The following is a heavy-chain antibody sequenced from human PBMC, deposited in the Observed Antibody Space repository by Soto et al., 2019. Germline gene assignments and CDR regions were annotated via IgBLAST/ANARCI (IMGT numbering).Heavy chain of an antibody. V-gene: IGHV4-59*01. CDR2: IYYSGST. Sequence: PSETLSLTCTVSGGSISSYYWSWIRQPPGKGLEWIGYIYYSGSTNYNPSLKSRVTISVDTSKNQFSLKLSSVTAADTAVYYCARDLRDYGMDVWGQGTTVTVSS. CDR1: GGSISSYY. J-gene: IGHJ6*02. D-gene: IGHD5-12*01. CDR3: ARDLRDYGMDV.